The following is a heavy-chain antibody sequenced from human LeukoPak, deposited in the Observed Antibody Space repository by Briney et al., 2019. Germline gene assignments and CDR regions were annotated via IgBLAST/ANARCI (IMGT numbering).Heavy chain of an antibody. J-gene: IGHJ4*02. CDR2: INPNSSVT. CDR1: GYTFTGYF. V-gene: IGHV1-2*02. Sequence: ASVKVSCKTSGYTFTGYFMHWVRQAPGQGLEWMGWINPNSSVTNYAQRFQGRVTMTRDTSISAAYMELRWLTSDDTAVYYCARERGGNSPFDSWGQGTLVTVSS. CDR3: ARERGGNSPFDS. D-gene: IGHD4-23*01.